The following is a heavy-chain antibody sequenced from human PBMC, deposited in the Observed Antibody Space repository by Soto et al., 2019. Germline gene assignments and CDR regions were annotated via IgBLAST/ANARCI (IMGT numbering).Heavy chain of an antibody. V-gene: IGHV2-5*01. Sequence: SGPTLVNPTQTLTLTCSFSGFSPTSTGVGVGWFRQPPAMALEWLGLTYWNDDDRYRPSLRSRLTLTKDASKNQVVLTTTNMDPEDTATYYCAHRPGGSGWRYNFDYWGQGTLGTV. CDR1: GFSPTSTGVG. D-gene: IGHD6-19*01. J-gene: IGHJ4*02. CDR2: TYWNDDD. CDR3: AHRPGGSGWRYNFDY.